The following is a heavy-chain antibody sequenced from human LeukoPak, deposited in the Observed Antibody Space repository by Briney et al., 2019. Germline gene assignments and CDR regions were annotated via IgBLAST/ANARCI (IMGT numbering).Heavy chain of an antibody. D-gene: IGHD1-26*01. V-gene: IGHV6-1*01. CDR3: ARGGPWDLPVGKFDY. J-gene: IGHJ4*02. Sequence: QTLSLTCDISGDSVSSNSAAWNWIRQSPSRGLEWLGRTYYKSKWYKDYAGSVNSRITINPDTSKNQFSLQLNSVTPEDTAVYYCARGGPWDLPVGKFDYWGQGTLVTVSS. CDR2: TYYKSKWYK. CDR1: GDSVSSNSAA.